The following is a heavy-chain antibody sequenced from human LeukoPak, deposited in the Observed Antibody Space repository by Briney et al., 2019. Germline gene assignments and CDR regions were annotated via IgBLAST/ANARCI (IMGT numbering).Heavy chain of an antibody. CDR3: ARHIAVAEETWFDP. D-gene: IGHD6-19*01. J-gene: IGHJ5*02. Sequence: SQTLSRTSAISADTVSSNSSVCNWIRQSPSRGLEWLGRTYDRSNWYNYYAVSVKRRITINPDTSKNHFSLQLNSVTPADTAVYYCARHIAVAEETWFDPWGQGSLVTVSS. CDR2: TYDRSNWYN. V-gene: IGHV6-1*01. CDR1: ADTVSSNSSV.